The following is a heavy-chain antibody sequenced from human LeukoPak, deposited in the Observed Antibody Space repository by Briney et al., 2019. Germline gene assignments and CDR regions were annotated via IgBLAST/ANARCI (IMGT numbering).Heavy chain of an antibody. J-gene: IGHJ5*02. CDR1: GFSVTNNY. Sequence: PGGSLRLSCAASGFSVTNNYMSWVRQAPGRGLEWVSPIYADGTTHYADSVKGRFTISKDTPQNTVYLQMNSLRAEDTAMYYCARDRAGTQAWVEFDPWGQGTLVTVSS. CDR3: ARDRAGTQAWVEFDP. D-gene: IGHD3-10*01. V-gene: IGHV3-66*02. CDR2: IYADGTT.